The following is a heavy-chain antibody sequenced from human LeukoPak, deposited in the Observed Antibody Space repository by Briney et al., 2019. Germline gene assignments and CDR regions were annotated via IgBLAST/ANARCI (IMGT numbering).Heavy chain of an antibody. CDR3: ARGYGGTGPGYMDV. J-gene: IGHJ6*03. Sequence: PGGSLRLSCAASGFTFSIYAMHWVRQAPGQGLEWVAVISFDGSNTYYVDSVQGRFTISRDNSKNTLSLEMNSLRVEDTAVYYCARGYGGTGPGYMDVWGKGTTVTVSS. CDR1: GFTFSIYA. CDR2: ISFDGSNT. V-gene: IGHV3-30*01. D-gene: IGHD3/OR15-3a*01.